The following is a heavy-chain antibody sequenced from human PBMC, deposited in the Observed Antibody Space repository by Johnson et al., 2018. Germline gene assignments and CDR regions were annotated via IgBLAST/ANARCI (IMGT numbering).Heavy chain of an antibody. CDR1: GFNFSSYS. J-gene: IGHJ4*02. CDR3: ARATIFGVVSYYFDY. Sequence: VQLVQSGGVVVQPGGSLRLSCAASGFNFSSYSMNWVRQAPGKGLEWVSYISSSGSTIYYADSVKGQFTISRDNAKNSLYLQMNSLRAEDTAVYYCARATIFGVVSYYFDYWGQGTLVTVSS. D-gene: IGHD3-3*01. CDR2: ISSSGSTI. V-gene: IGHV3-48*04.